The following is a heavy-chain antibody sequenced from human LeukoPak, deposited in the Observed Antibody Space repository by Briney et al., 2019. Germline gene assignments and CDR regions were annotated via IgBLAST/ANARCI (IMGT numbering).Heavy chain of an antibody. D-gene: IGHD2-21*02. Sequence: GESLKISCKGSGYSFSNYWIGWVRQMPGKGLEWMGIIYPGDSDIRYSPSFQGQVTISADKSVNTAYLQWSSLKASDTAMYYCARVVVVTAPPDYWGQGTLVTVSS. CDR2: IYPGDSDI. CDR1: GYSFSNYW. J-gene: IGHJ4*02. CDR3: ARVVVVTAPPDY. V-gene: IGHV5-51*01.